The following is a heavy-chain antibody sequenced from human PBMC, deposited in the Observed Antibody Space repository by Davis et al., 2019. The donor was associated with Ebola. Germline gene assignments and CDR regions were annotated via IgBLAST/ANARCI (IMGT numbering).Heavy chain of an antibody. V-gene: IGHV3-7*01. Sequence: GESLKISCAASGFTFSNFWMNWVRQAPGKGLEWVANIRQDGSETHYVDSVKGRFTISRDNAKNLMYLQLNGLRGEDTAVYYCASLHDSGYVSDYWGQGTLVTVSS. CDR2: IRQDGSET. D-gene: IGHD5-12*01. J-gene: IGHJ4*02. CDR3: ASLHDSGYVSDY. CDR1: GFTFSNFW.